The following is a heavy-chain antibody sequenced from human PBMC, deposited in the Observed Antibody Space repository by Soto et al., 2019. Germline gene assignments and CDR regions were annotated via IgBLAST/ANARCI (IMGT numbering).Heavy chain of an antibody. CDR3: ATLYCSSPSCPLPPDY. J-gene: IGHJ4*02. D-gene: IGHD2-2*01. CDR1: GFTVSSDY. CDR2: IYSGGST. V-gene: IGHV3-66*01. Sequence: GWSLRLSCAASGFTVSSDYMSWVRQAPGKGLEWVSVIYSGGSTYYADSVKGRFTISRDNSKNTLYLQMNSLRAEDTAVYYCATLYCSSPSCPLPPDYWGQGTLVTVSS.